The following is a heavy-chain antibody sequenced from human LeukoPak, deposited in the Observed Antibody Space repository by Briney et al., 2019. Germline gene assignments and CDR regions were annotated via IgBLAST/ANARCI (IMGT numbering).Heavy chain of an antibody. CDR1: GFTFSNCA. CDR3: AKGTYSSSPRDY. Sequence: PGGSLRLSCAASGFTFSNCAMSWVPQAPGKGLEWVSAISGSGGSTYYAGSVKGRFTISRDNSKNTLSLQMNSLRADDTAIYYCAKGTYSSSPRDYWGQGTLVTVSS. CDR2: ISGSGGST. J-gene: IGHJ4*02. V-gene: IGHV3-23*01. D-gene: IGHD6-6*01.